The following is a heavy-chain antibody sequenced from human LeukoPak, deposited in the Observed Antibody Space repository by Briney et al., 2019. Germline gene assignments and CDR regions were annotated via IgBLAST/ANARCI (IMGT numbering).Heavy chain of an antibody. Sequence: GGSLRPSCAAFGFTSGSFAMHWVRQPQGRGMEWVAVISYVGSKNYHADSVKGRPTTYRDNPKNTLYLQMNSLRAEDTAVYYCVKGRNGYSYGYGIDSWGQGPLVTVSS. CDR1: GFTSGSFA. D-gene: IGHD5-18*01. CDR3: VKGRNGYSYGYGIDS. J-gene: IGHJ4*02. CDR2: ISYVGSKN. V-gene: IGHV3-30*04.